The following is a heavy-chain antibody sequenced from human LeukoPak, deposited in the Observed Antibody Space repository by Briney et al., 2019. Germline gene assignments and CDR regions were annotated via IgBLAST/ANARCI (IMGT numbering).Heavy chain of an antibody. CDR3: ARPGEMDLAGHLQL. D-gene: IGHD7-27*01. CDR2: VYPADSDT. CDR1: GYSFTSYW. J-gene: IGHJ1*01. Sequence: GESLKISCQGSGYSFTSYWIAWVRQMPGQGLEWMGIVYPADSDTRYSPSFQGQVIISVDKSIKTAYLQWSSLKASDTAMYYCARPGEMDLAGHLQLWGQGTLVTVSS. V-gene: IGHV5-51*01.